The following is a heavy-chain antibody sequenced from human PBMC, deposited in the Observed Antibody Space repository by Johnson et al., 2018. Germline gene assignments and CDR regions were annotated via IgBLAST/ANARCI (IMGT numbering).Heavy chain of an antibody. CDR1: GFTFSSYA. Sequence: EQPVQSGGGLVQPGGSLRRSCAASGFTFSSYAMHWVRQAPGKGLEYVSAISSNGGSTYYANSVKGRLTIPRDNSKNTLYLQMGSLRAEDMAVYYCARGEYSGSYSATQYFQHWGQGTLVTVSS. CDR2: ISSNGGST. V-gene: IGHV3-64*01. CDR3: ARGEYSGSYSATQYFQH. J-gene: IGHJ1*01. D-gene: IGHD1-26*01.